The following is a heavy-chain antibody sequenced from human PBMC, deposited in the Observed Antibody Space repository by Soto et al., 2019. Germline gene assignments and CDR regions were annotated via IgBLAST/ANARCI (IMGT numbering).Heavy chain of an antibody. CDR3: SKSLDY. V-gene: IGHV3-7*01. J-gene: IGHJ4*02. Sequence: LRLSFAACGFTFSSNWMDWVRQAPGKGLEWVANINQDGSEKNYVDSVKGRFTISRDNAKNSLYLQMSSLTAEDSALYYCSKSLDYWGQGALGTLS. CDR1: GFTFSSNW. CDR2: INQDGSEK.